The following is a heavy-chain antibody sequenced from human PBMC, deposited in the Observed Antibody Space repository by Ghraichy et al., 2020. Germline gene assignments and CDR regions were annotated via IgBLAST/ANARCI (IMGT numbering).Heavy chain of an antibody. CDR1: RFTFSSYW. D-gene: IGHD4-11*01. Sequence: GALRLSCATSRFTFSSYWMTWVRQAPGKGLEWVASIKQDESDKHYVDSVKGRFTISRDNVRNSLYLQMNSLKADDTAVYYCARGSMTTGFWYFDLWGRGTLVSVSS. J-gene: IGHJ2*01. V-gene: IGHV3-7*03. CDR2: IKQDESDK. CDR3: ARGSMTTGFWYFDL.